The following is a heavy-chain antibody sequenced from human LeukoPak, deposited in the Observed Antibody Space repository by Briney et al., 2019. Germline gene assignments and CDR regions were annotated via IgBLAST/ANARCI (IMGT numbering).Heavy chain of an antibody. J-gene: IGHJ4*02. CDR1: GXXXXXTNX. Sequence: PSGTLSLTCGVXGXXXXXTNXXXXXRXPPXKGXEWIGEVNLQGSXXYXXPLKSRLAISLDKSENPLALKLPPGPAADAAVYYWAREGGPYRPLDYSGQGTVVTVAS. CDR2: VNLQGSX. CDR3: AREGGPYRPLDY. V-gene: IGHV4-4*02.